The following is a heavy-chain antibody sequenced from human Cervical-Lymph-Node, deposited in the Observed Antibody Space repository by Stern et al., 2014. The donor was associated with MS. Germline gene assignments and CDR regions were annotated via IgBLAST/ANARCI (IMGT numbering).Heavy chain of an antibody. CDR1: DLAFSRYW. V-gene: IGHV3-7*03. CDR2: INQAGSEK. Sequence: EVQLVQSGGGEVQPGGSLRLSCVASDLAFSRYWMNWVRQAPGKGLQWVANINQAGSEKSYVDSVKGRFTISRDNAKKSLYLQMNNLRSEDTAVYYCANGGTTWNWGQGTLVTVSS. D-gene: IGHD1-1*01. CDR3: ANGGTTWN. J-gene: IGHJ4*02.